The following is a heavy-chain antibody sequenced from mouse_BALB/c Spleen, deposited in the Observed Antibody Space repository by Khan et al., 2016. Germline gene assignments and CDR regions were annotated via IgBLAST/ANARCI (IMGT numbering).Heavy chain of an antibody. CDR3: ARYRYYYGSSRYFDV. V-gene: IGHV9-3-1*01. CDR1: GYTFTNYG. J-gene: IGHJ1*01. CDR2: INTYSGES. D-gene: IGHD1-1*01. Sequence: QIQLVQSGPELKRPGKTVKLSCKASGYTFTNYGINWVKQAPGKGLKWMGCINTYSGESTYADDFKGRFAFSLETSANTAYLQLNNLKNEDTATYFCARYRYYYGSSRYFDVWGAGTTVTVSS.